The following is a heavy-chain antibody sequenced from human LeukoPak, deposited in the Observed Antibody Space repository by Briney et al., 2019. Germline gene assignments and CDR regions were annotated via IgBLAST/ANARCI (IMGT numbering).Heavy chain of an antibody. J-gene: IGHJ3*02. V-gene: IGHV4-39*07. CDR1: GGSISSSSYY. CDR2: MDYSGST. Sequence: SETLSLTCTVSGGSISSSSYYWGWIRQPPGKRLEWIGSMDYSGSTYYNSSLKSRVTISVDTSKNQFSLKLSSVTAADTAVYYCAREGSYGSGSYYKLGGAFDIWGQGTMVTVSS. CDR3: AREGSYGSGSYYKLGGAFDI. D-gene: IGHD3-10*01.